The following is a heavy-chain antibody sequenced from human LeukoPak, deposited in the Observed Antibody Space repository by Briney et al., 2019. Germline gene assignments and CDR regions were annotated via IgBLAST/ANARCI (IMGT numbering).Heavy chain of an antibody. CDR3: ARDADSGYPFNWFDP. V-gene: IGHV5-51*01. D-gene: IGHD5-12*01. Sequence: GESLKISCKGSGYSLTTYWIGWVRQMPGKGLEWMGIIYPGDSDTRYSPSFQGQVTISADKSISTAYLQWSSLKASDTAMYYCARDADSGYPFNWFDPWGQGTLVTVSS. J-gene: IGHJ5*02. CDR1: GYSLTTYW. CDR2: IYPGDSDT.